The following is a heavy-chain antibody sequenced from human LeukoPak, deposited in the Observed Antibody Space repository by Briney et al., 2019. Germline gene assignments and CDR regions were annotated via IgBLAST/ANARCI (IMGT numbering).Heavy chain of an antibody. V-gene: IGHV3-23*01. CDR2: ISGSGGST. J-gene: IGHJ4*02. Sequence: PGGSLRLSCAASGVTFSSYAMSWVRQAPGKGLEWVSAISGSGGSTYYADSVKGRFTISRDNSKNTLYLQMNSLRAEDTAIYYCSKVMTRPMVRGVPPSDYWGQGTLVTVSS. D-gene: IGHD3-10*01. CDR3: SKVMTRPMVRGVPPSDY. CDR1: GVTFSSYA.